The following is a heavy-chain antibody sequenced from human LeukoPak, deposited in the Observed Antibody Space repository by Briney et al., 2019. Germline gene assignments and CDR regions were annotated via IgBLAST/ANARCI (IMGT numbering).Heavy chain of an antibody. Sequence: ASVKVSCKASGYTFTSYYMHWVRQAPGQGLEWMGIINPSGGSTGYAQKFQGRVTMTRDTSTSTVYMELSSLRSEDTAVYYCARDQVHYGMDVWGQGTTVTVSS. V-gene: IGHV1-46*01. CDR1: GYTFTSYY. J-gene: IGHJ6*02. CDR3: ARDQVHYGMDV. CDR2: INPSGGST.